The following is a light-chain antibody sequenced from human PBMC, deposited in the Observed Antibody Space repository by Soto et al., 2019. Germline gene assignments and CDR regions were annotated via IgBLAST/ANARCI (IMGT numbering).Light chain of an antibody. CDR3: QQYGSSPWM. CDR2: GAS. V-gene: IGKV3-20*01. CDR1: QSVSSSY. Sequence: EIVLTQSPGTLSLSPGERATLSCRASQSVSSSYLAWYQQKPGQAPRLLIYGASSRATGIPDRFSGSGSGTDVTLTISRLEPEDFAVYYCQQYGSSPWMFGQGTKVDIK. J-gene: IGKJ1*01.